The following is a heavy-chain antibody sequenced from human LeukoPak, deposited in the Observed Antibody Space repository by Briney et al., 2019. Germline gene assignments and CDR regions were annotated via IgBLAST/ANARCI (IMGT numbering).Heavy chain of an antibody. CDR2: INHSGST. V-gene: IGHV4-34*01. CDR1: GGSFSGYY. CDR3: ARGPSYDYVWGSCRYTHFDY. J-gene: IGHJ4*02. D-gene: IGHD3-16*02. Sequence: SETLSLTCAVYGGSFSGYYWSWIRQPPGKGLEWIGEINHSGSTNYNPSLKSRVTISVDTSKNQFSLKLSSVTAADTAVYYCARGPSYDYVWGSCRYTHFDYWGQGTLVTVSS.